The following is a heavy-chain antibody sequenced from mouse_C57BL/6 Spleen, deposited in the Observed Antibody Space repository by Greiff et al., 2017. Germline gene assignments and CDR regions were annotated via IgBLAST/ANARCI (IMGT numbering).Heavy chain of an antibody. Sequence: QVQLQQPGAELVRPGSSVKLSCKASGYTFTSYWMDWVKQRPGQGLEWIGNIYPSDSETHYNQKFKDKATLTVDKSSSTAYMQLSSLTSEDSAVXYCARRGYGSSYWYFDVWGTGTTVTVSS. CDR1: GYTFTSYW. CDR2: IYPSDSET. CDR3: ARRGYGSSYWYFDV. D-gene: IGHD1-1*01. V-gene: IGHV1-61*01. J-gene: IGHJ1*03.